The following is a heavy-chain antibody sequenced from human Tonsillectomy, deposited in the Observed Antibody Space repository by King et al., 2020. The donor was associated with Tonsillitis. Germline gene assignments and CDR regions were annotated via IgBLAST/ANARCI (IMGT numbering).Heavy chain of an antibody. V-gene: IGHV1-69*09. CDR1: GGTFSSYT. D-gene: IGHD6-13*01. CDR2: IIPILGIA. Sequence: QLVQSGAEVKKPGSSVKVSCKASGGTFSSYTINWVRQAPGQGLEWMGRIIPILGIANYAQKFQGRVTITADKSTSTAYMELSSLRSEDTAAFYCSRHEVAAAGTASWGQGTLVTVSS. CDR3: SRHEVAAAGTAS. J-gene: IGHJ5*02.